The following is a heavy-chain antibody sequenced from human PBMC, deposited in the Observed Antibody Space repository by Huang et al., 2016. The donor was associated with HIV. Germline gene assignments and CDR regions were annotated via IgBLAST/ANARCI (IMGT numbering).Heavy chain of an antibody. V-gene: IGHV5-51*01. CDR3: ARQEHYDILTGYYSPAY. J-gene: IGHJ4*02. CDR2: IYPGDFDT. D-gene: IGHD3-9*01. Sequence: EVQLVQSGAEVKKPGESLKISCKGSGYSFTSYWIGWVRQMPGKGLEWMGIIYPGDFDTRYSPSFQGQVTISADKSISTAYLQLSSLKASDTAMYYCARQEHYDILTGYYSPAYWGQGTLVTVSS. CDR1: GYSFTSYW.